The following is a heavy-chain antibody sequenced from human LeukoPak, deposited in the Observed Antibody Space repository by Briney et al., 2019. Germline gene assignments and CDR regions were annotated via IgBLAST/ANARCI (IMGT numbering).Heavy chain of an antibody. CDR3: ARDSRCSSTSCYGFDY. J-gene: IGHJ4*02. D-gene: IGHD2-2*01. Sequence: GGSLRLSCAASGFTFSHYNMNWVRQAPGKGLEWVSVIYSGGSTYYADSVKGRFTISRDNSKNTLYLQMNSLRAEDTAVYYCARDSRCSSTSCYGFDYWGQGTLVTVSS. CDR2: IYSGGST. CDR1: GFTFSHYN. V-gene: IGHV3-66*01.